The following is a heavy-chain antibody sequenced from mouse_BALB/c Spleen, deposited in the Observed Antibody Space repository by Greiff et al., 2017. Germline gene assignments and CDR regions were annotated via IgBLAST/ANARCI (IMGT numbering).Heavy chain of an antibody. Sequence: EVKLMESGGGLVKPGGSLKLSCAASGFTFSDYYMYWVRQTPEKRLEWVATISDGGSYTYYPDSVKGRFTISRDNAKNNLYLQMSSLKSEDTAMYYCASNYDYDEGYAMDYWGQGTSVTVSS. CDR2: ISDGGSYT. CDR3: ASNYDYDEGYAMDY. D-gene: IGHD2-4*01. CDR1: GFTFSDYY. J-gene: IGHJ4*01. V-gene: IGHV5-4*02.